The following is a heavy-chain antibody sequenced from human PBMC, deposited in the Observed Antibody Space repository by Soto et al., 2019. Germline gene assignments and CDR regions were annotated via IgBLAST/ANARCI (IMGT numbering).Heavy chain of an antibody. V-gene: IGHV4-4*02. CDR1: GGSISNNNW. D-gene: IGHD3-10*01. CDR2: IYHSGNT. CDR3: ARGGDYYGSVSGGELDY. J-gene: IGHJ4*02. Sequence: QVQLQESGPGLVKTSGTLSLTCAVSGGSISNNNWWSWVRQPPGKGLEWIGEIYHSGNTNYNPSLKSRVTISVDKSKNQVSLKLSAVTAADTAVYYCARGGDYYGSVSGGELDYWGQGILVTVSS.